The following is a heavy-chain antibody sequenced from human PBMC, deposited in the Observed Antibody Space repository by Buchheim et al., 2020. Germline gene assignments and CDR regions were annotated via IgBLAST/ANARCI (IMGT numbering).Heavy chain of an antibody. V-gene: IGHV4-61*01. Sequence: QVQLQESGPGLVKPSETLSLTCTVSGGSVSSASYHWSWIRQPPGKGLEWIGYIFYSGSTNYNPSLKSRVTISVDTSKNQFSLRLSSVTVADTAVYYCARGYCSTTSCYWVPWGQGTL. CDR1: GGSVSSASYH. CDR2: IFYSGST. J-gene: IGHJ4*02. CDR3: ARGYCSTTSCYWVP. D-gene: IGHD2-2*01.